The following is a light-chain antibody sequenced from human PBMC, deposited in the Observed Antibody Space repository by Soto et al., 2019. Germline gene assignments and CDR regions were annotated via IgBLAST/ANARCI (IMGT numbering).Light chain of an antibody. Sequence: EIVMTQSPATLSVSPGERATLSCRASQSVSSNLAWYQQKPGQAPRLLIYGASTRATGIPARFSGSGSGTEFTLTISSLQSEDCEVYYCQQYNNWPLTFGGGTKVDIK. CDR3: QQYNNWPLT. CDR2: GAS. J-gene: IGKJ4*01. V-gene: IGKV3-15*01. CDR1: QSVSSN.